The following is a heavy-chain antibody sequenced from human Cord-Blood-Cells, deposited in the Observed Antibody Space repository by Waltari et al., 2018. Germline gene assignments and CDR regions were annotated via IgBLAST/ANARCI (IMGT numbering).Heavy chain of an antibody. V-gene: IGHV4-4*02. CDR1: GGSISSSNW. J-gene: IGHJ4*02. CDR3: ARGFSGQHCSGGSCYPFDY. D-gene: IGHD2-15*01. Sequence: QVQLQESGPGLVKPSGTLSLTCAVSGGSISSSNWWSWVRQPPGKGLEWIGEIYHSGTNDYTPSLTARVTIAADKSKDQFSRKLSSVTAADTAVYYCARGFSGQHCSGGSCYPFDYWGQGTLVTVSS. CDR2: IYHSGTN.